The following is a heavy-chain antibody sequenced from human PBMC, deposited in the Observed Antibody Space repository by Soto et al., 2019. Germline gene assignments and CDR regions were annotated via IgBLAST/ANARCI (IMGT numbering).Heavy chain of an antibody. CDR3: ARLCTGFYTDRPTSFDY. V-gene: IGHV4-31*03. CDR2: IFSIGGT. D-gene: IGHD3-3*01. Sequence: QVQLQESGPGLVKPSQTLSLTCTVSGGSISSGGFYWSWIRQHPGKGLECIGYIFSIGGTYYNPSLKSRVSISVDTSKNQFSLRLRSVTAADTALYYCARLCTGFYTDRPTSFDYCGRGTLVTVSS. J-gene: IGHJ4*02. CDR1: GGSISSGGFY.